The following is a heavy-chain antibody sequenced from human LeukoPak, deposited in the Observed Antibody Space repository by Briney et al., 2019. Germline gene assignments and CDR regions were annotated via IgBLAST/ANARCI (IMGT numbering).Heavy chain of an antibody. CDR2: IYYSGST. J-gene: IGHJ4*02. Sequence: SETLSLTCTVSGGSISSSSYYWGWIRQPPGKGLEWIGSIYYSGSTYYNPSLKSRVTISVDTSKNQCSLKLSSVTAADTAVYYCARDALLRQSPFDYWGQGTLVTVSS. V-gene: IGHV4-39*07. CDR1: GGSISSSSYY. D-gene: IGHD6-19*01. CDR3: ARDALLRQSPFDY.